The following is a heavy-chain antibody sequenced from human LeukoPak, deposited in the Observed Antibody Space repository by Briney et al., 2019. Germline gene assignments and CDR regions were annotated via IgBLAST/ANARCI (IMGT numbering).Heavy chain of an antibody. J-gene: IGHJ2*01. V-gene: IGHV3-43*01. CDR1: GFTFDDYT. D-gene: IGHD6-13*01. CDR2: ISWDGGST. Sequence: PGGSLRLSCAASGFTFDDYTMHWVRQAPGKGLEWVSLISWDGGSTYYADSVKGRFTISRDNSKNSLYLQMNSLRTEDTALYYCAKGGSSWYPNWYFDLWGRGTLVTVSS. CDR3: AKGGSSWYPNWYFDL.